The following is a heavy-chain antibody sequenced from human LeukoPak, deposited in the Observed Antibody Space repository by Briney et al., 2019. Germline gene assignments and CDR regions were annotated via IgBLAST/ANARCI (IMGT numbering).Heavy chain of an antibody. CDR2: IYYSGNS. V-gene: IGHV4-30-4*08. CDR1: GGSISSGDYY. Sequence: SETLSLTCTVSGGSISSGDYYWSWIRQPPGKGLEWIGFIYYSGNSYYNPSLKSRVTISVDTSKNQFSLKLSSVTAADTAVYYCARYPNSGAPFDYWGQGTLVTVSS. J-gene: IGHJ4*02. D-gene: IGHD2-15*01. CDR3: ARYPNSGAPFDY.